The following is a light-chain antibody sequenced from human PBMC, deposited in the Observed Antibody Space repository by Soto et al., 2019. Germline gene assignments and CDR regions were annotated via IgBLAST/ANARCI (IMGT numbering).Light chain of an antibody. V-gene: IGKV2-30*01. J-gene: IGKJ1*01. CDR2: KVS. Sequence: EVEMTQSPLSLPVTLGQSASISCMSSQSLVYSDGNTYLNWYQQRQGQSPRRLIYKVSNRDSGVPDRFSGSVSGTDFTMKISRVETEDVGVYYCMKGTNWPTMTFGQGTKVEIK. CDR1: QSLVYSDGNTY. CDR3: MKGTNWPTMT.